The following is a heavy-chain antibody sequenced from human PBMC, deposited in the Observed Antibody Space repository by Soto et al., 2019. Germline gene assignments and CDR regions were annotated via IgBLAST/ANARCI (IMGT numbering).Heavy chain of an antibody. CDR3: ARKPRDQTLFDY. CDR1: GYTFTSYD. D-gene: IGHD2-21*02. J-gene: IGHJ4*02. Sequence: VKVSCKASGYTFTSYDINWVRQATGQGFEYLGWMNPNSGNTDSVKGRFTISRDNAKKSLYLQMNSLRAEDTSVYYCARKPRDQTLFDYWGQGTLVTVSS. V-gene: IGHV1-8*01. CDR2: MNPNSGNT.